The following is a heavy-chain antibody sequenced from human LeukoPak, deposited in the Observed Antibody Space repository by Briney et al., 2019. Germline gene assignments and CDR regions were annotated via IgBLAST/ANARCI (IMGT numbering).Heavy chain of an antibody. J-gene: IGHJ3*02. V-gene: IGHV4-34*01. CDR1: GGSFSGYY. Sequence: SETLSLTCAVYGGSFSGYYWSWIRQPPGKGLEWIGEINHSGSTNYNPSLKSRVTISVDTSKNQFSLKLSSVTAADTAVYYCARGYYYDSSGYYPAAFDIWGQGTMVTVSS. D-gene: IGHD3-22*01. CDR3: ARGYYYDSSGYYPAAFDI. CDR2: INHSGST.